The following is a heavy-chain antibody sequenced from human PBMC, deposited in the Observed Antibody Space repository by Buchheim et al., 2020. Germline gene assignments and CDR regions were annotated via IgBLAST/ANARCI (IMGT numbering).Heavy chain of an antibody. J-gene: IGHJ6*02. D-gene: IGHD3-10*01. CDR2: IKQDGSEK. Sequence: EVQLVESGGGLVQPGGSLRLSCAASGFTLSSYWMSWVRQAPGKGLEWVANIKQDGSEKYYVDSVKGRFTISRDNAKNSLYLQMNSLRAEDTAVYYCARFFSGGHYYYGMDVWGQGTT. CDR1: GFTLSSYW. CDR3: ARFFSGGHYYYGMDV. V-gene: IGHV3-7*03.